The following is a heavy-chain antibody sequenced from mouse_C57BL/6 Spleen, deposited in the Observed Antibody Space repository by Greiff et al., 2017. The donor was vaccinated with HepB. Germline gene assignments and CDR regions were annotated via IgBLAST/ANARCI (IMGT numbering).Heavy chain of an antibody. V-gene: IGHV1-15*01. Sequence: LQQSGAELVRPGASVTLSCKASGYTFTDYEMHWVKQTPVHGLEWIGAIDPETGGTAYNQKFKGKAILTADKSSSTAYMELRSLTSEDSAVYYCTRRDGNYRYFDVWGTGTTVTVSS. CDR3: TRRDGNYRYFDV. J-gene: IGHJ1*03. CDR1: GYTFTDYE. D-gene: IGHD2-1*01. CDR2: IDPETGGT.